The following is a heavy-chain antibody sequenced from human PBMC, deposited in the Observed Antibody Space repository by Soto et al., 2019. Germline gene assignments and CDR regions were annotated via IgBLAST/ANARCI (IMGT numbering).Heavy chain of an antibody. CDR1: GYTFTNYA. CDR2: INTGNGNT. CDR3: ARGPRPGDVLRFLEYFSF. V-gene: IGHV1-3*04. D-gene: IGHD3-3*01. Sequence: QVPLVQSGAEVKKPGASVKVSCKTSGYTFTNYAMHWVRQAPGQRLEWMGWINTGNGNTKYSQKFQGRVTITRDTSANTAYMELTSLRSEDTAVYYCARGPRPGDVLRFLEYFSFWGQGTLVTVSS. J-gene: IGHJ4*01.